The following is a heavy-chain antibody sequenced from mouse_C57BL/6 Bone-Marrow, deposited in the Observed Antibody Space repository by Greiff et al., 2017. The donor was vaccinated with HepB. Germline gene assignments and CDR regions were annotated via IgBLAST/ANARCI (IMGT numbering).Heavy chain of an antibody. J-gene: IGHJ4*01. D-gene: IGHD2-3*01. CDR1: GFTFSSYA. CDR2: ISDGGSYT. V-gene: IGHV5-4*01. Sequence: DVMLVESGGGLVKPGGSLKLSCAASGFTFSSYALSWVRQTPEKRLEWVATISDGGSYTYYPDNVKGRFTISRDNAKKNLYLQMSHLKSEDTAMYYCARDWRRDGYYAMDYWGQGTSVTVSS. CDR3: ARDWRRDGYYAMDY.